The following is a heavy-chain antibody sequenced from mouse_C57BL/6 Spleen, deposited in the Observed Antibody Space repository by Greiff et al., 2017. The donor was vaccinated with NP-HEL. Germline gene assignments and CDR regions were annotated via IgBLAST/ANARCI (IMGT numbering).Heavy chain of an antibody. Sequence: EVQGVESGGGLVKPGGSLKLSCAASGFTFSSYAMSWVRQTPEKRLEWVATISDGGSYTYYPDNVKGRFTISRDNAKNNLYLQMSHLKSEDTAMYYCARDRGTGTRFAYWGQGTLVTVSA. V-gene: IGHV5-4*01. CDR2: ISDGGSYT. D-gene: IGHD4-1*01. J-gene: IGHJ3*01. CDR3: ARDRGTGTRFAY. CDR1: GFTFSSYA.